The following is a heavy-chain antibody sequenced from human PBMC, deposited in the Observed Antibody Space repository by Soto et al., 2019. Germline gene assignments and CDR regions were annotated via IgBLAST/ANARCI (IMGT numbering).Heavy chain of an antibody. CDR2: IYGGGNT. CDR1: GFTVSGNY. D-gene: IGHD3-9*01. CDR3: AIYDLLTGYFDH. J-gene: IGHJ4*02. V-gene: IGHV3-66*01. Sequence: GGSLRLSCAASGFTVSGNYMSWVRQAPGEGLEWVSVIYGGGNTYYADSVKGRFTISRDNSKNTLYLQMNSLRVEDTAVYYCAIYDLLTGYFDHWGQGTLVTVSS.